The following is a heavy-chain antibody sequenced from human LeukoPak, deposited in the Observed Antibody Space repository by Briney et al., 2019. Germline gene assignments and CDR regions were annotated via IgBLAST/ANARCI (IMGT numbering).Heavy chain of an antibody. CDR2: IRYDGSNK. D-gene: IGHD6-19*01. Sequence: GGSLRLSCATSGFTFSSYGMHWVRQAPGKGLEWVSFIRYDGSNKYYADSVRGRFTISRDNSKNTVYLQMSSLRADDTAVYYCARQRGSGCLDYWGQGTLVTVSS. V-gene: IGHV3-30*02. J-gene: IGHJ4*02. CDR3: ARQRGSGCLDY. CDR1: GFTFSSYG.